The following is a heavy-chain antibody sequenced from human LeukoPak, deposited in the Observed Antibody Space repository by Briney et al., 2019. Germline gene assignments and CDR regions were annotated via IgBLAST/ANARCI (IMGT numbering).Heavy chain of an antibody. Sequence: SGTLSLTCTVSGGSISSSSYYWGWIRQPPGKGLEWIGSIYYSGSTYYNPSLKSRVTISVDTSKNQFSLKLSSVTAADTAVYYCAREAYHYYMDVWGKGTTVTVSS. J-gene: IGHJ6*03. V-gene: IGHV4-39*07. CDR2: IYYSGST. CDR1: GGSISSSSYY. CDR3: AREAYHYYMDV.